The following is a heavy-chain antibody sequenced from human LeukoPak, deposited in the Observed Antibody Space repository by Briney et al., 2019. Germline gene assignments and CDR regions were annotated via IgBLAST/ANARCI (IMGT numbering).Heavy chain of an antibody. Sequence: GASVKVSCKASGGTFISYAISWVRQAPGQGLEWMGGIIPIFGTANYAQKFQGRVTITADESTSTAYMELSSLRSEDTTVYYCARGSALLALSFDYWGQGTLVTVSS. V-gene: IGHV1-69*13. CDR2: IIPIFGTA. D-gene: IGHD2-15*01. CDR3: ARGSALLALSFDY. CDR1: GGTFISYA. J-gene: IGHJ4*02.